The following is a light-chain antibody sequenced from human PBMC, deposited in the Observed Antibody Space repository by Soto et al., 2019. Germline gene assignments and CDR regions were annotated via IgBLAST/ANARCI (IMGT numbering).Light chain of an antibody. J-gene: IGLJ1*01. CDR3: SSWTTRRTYV. CDR1: SGDIGGYNF. V-gene: IGLV2-14*01. CDR2: EVS. Sequence: QSVLTQPASVSGSPGQSITISCTGTSGDIGGYNFVSWYQQHPGKVPKLMIYEVSNRPSGVSNRFSGSKSGNTASLTISGLQAEDEDDYYCSSWTTRRTYVLGTGTKVTVL.